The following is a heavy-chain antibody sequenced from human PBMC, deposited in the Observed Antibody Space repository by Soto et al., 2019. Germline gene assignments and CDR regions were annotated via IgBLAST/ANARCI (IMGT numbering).Heavy chain of an antibody. CDR3: ARDESD. Sequence: QVPLVQSGAEVKKPGASVIISCKASGYTFTDYAIHWVRQAPGQGLEWMGWIHAGNGDTKYSEKFRDRVTIIRDTSANTAYMALSSLRSEDTAVYYCARDESDWGQGTLVTVSS. J-gene: IGHJ4*02. CDR2: IHAGNGDT. V-gene: IGHV1-3*01. CDR1: GYTFTDYA.